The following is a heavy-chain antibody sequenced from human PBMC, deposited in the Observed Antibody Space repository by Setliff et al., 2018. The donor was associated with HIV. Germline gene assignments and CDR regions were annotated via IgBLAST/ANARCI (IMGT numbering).Heavy chain of an antibody. CDR1: YGSINNHY. V-gene: IGHV4-59*11. CDR3: ARGDNYYYTSGTFHNGLDCFDF. D-gene: IGHD3-10*01. CDR2: INYRGNT. J-gene: IGHJ3*01. Sequence: SETLSLTCSIFYGSINNHYWTWIRQPPGKGLEWIGYINYRGNTYYNPSVKSRVTISMDTSKNQFSLRLDSVTAADTAIYYCARGDNYYYTSGTFHNGLDCFDFWGQGTMVTVSS.